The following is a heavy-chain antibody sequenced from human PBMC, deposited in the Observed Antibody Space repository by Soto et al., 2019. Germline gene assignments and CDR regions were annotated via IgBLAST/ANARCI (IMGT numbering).Heavy chain of an antibody. Sequence: QDHLVQSGAAVKKPASSVKISCRSTGCTFSTYAVSWVRQSPGQGLEWMGGIIPMFATPIDSQKYHGIVTITADDSTSTAYMEVTSRRSNDTAVYVCARGEYDVVVMAGTSRGYQHAYHDMDVWCQGTSVTVSS. J-gene: IGHJ6*02. V-gene: IGHV1-69*12. CDR1: GCTFSTYA. CDR3: ARGEYDVVVMAGTSRGYQHAYHDMDV. D-gene: IGHD2-15*01. CDR2: IIPMFATP.